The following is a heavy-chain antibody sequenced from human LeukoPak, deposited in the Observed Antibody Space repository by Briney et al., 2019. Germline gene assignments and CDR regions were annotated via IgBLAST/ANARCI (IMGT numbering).Heavy chain of an antibody. CDR2: ISSRSNYI. D-gene: IGHD4-23*01. V-gene: IGHV3-21*04. CDR3: ARDKALYGGDAFDI. Sequence: GGSLRLSCAASGFTFNNYSMNWVRQTPGKGLEWVSSISSRSNYIYYTDSAKGRFTISRDNAKNSLYLQTNSLRAEDTAVYYCARDKALYGGDAFDIWGQGTMVTVSS. J-gene: IGHJ3*02. CDR1: GFTFNNYS.